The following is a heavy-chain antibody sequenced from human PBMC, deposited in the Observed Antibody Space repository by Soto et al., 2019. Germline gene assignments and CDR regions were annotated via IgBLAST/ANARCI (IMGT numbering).Heavy chain of an antibody. CDR2: IYPGVSAT. J-gene: IGHJ6*02. D-gene: IGHD6-19*01. CDR1: GYSFTSYW. Sequence: GESLKISCKGSGYSFTSYWIGWVRQLPGKGLKWMGIIYPGVSATRYSPSFQGQVTISPAKSISTAYLQWSSVKASDTATYHCAGTRLAVDGTNYLYGMHVWGQGTTVTVSS. CDR3: AGTRLAVDGTNYLYGMHV. V-gene: IGHV5-51*01.